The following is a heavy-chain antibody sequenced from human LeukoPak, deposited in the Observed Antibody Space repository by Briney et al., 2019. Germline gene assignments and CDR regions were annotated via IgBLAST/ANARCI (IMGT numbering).Heavy chain of an antibody. J-gene: IGHJ4*02. Sequence: PGGSLRLSCAASGFTFSGYAMSWVRQAPGKGLEWVSAISGSGGSTYYADSVKGRFTISRDNSKNTLYLQMNSLRAEDTALYYCAKGSAVTSFEGRHWGQGTLVTVSS. CDR1: GFTFSGYA. CDR2: ISGSGGST. V-gene: IGHV3-23*01. CDR3: AKGSAVTSFEGRH. D-gene: IGHD4-17*01.